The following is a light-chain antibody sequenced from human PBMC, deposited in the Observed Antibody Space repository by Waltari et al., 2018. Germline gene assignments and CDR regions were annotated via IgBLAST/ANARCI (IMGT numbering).Light chain of an antibody. J-gene: IGKJ3*01. CDR3: QQYSSSPLT. V-gene: IGKV3-20*01. Sequence: EIVLTQSPGTLSLSPGERATLSCRASQSVNNYLAWFQQKPGQAPRLLIHGASSGATVIPDRISGSGSGTDFTLTISGLEPQDFAVYYCQQYSSSPLTFGPETKVDIK. CDR2: GAS. CDR1: QSVNNY.